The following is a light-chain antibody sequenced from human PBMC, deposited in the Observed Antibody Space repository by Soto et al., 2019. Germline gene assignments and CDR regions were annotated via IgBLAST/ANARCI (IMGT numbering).Light chain of an antibody. Sequence: DIQVTQSPSSVSASVGDRVTITCRASQVIDNWLAWYQQKPGKAPKVLIYSTSSLQSGVPSRFSGSRSGTDFTLTISSLQPEDVATYYCQKYNSAPPWTFGQGTKVDIK. CDR2: STS. CDR1: QVIDNW. V-gene: IGKV1-12*01. J-gene: IGKJ1*01. CDR3: QKYNSAPPWT.